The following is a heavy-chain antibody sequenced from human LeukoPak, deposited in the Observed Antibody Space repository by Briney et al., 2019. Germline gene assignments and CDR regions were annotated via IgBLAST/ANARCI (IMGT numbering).Heavy chain of an antibody. Sequence: GGSLRLSCAASGFTFSSYWMSWVRQAPGKGREGVANIKQDGSEKYYVDSVKGRFTISRDNAKNSLYLQMNSLRAEDTAVYYCARDPTMVTYFDYWGQGTLVTVSS. V-gene: IGHV3-7*01. CDR1: GFTFSSYW. CDR2: IKQDGSEK. CDR3: ARDPTMVTYFDY. J-gene: IGHJ4*02. D-gene: IGHD5-18*01.